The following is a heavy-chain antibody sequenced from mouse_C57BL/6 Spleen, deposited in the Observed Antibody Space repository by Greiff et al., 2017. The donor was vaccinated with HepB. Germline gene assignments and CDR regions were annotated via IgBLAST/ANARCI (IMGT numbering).Heavy chain of an antibody. V-gene: IGHV1-15*01. J-gene: IGHJ1*03. CDR2: IDPETGGT. Sequence: QVQLQQSGAELVRPGASVTLSCKASGYTFTDYEMHWVKQTPVHGLEWIGAIDPETGGTAYNQKFKGKAILTADKSSSTAYMELRSLTSEDSAVYYGTRAYGNYVGYWYFDVWGTGTTVTVSS. D-gene: IGHD2-10*02. CDR1: GYTFTDYE. CDR3: TRAYGNYVGYWYFDV.